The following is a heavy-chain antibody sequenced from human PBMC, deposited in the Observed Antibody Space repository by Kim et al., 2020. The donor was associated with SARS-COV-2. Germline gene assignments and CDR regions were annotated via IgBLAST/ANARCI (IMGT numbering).Heavy chain of an antibody. V-gene: IGHV3-33*05. D-gene: IGHD3-22*01. CDR1: GFTFSNYG. CDR3: ARERTYSGYYYDSSGYLDY. CDR2: ILYDGSNK. J-gene: IGHJ4*02. Sequence: GGSLRLSCAASGFTFSNYGMHWVRQAPGKGLEWVAVILYDGSNKYYADSVKGRSTISRDNSKNRLYLQMNSLRAEDTAVYYCARERTYSGYYYDSSGYLDYWGQGTLVTVSS.